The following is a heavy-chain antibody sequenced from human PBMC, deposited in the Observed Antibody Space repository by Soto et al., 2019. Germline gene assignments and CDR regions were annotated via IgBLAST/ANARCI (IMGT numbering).Heavy chain of an antibody. Sequence: GGSLRLSCAASGFTFSSYGMHWVRQAPGKGLEWVAVISYDGRNKYYADSVKGRFTISRGNSKNTLYLQMSSLRPEDTAVYYCVKDGSSGWPYYYGMDVWGRGTTVTVSS. V-gene: IGHV3-30*18. J-gene: IGHJ6*02. D-gene: IGHD6-19*01. CDR3: VKDGSSGWPYYYGMDV. CDR1: GFTFSSYG. CDR2: ISYDGRNK.